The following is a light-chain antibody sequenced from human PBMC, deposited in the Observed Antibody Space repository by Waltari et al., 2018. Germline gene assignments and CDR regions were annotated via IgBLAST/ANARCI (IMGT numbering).Light chain of an antibody. CDR1: QSVSTN. Sequence: EIVMTQSPATASVSTGERATLSCRASQSVSTNFAWYQQKPGQAPRLLIYGASTRATGIPARFSGSGSGTEFTLTISSLQSEDFAVYYCLHYNNWPHWTFGQGTKVEIK. J-gene: IGKJ1*01. CDR2: GAS. CDR3: LHYNNWPHWT. V-gene: IGKV3-15*01.